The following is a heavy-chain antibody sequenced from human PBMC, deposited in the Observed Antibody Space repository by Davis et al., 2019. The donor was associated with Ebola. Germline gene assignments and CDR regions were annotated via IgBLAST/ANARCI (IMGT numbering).Heavy chain of an antibody. Sequence: GGSLRLSCVVSGFTFRDYWMTWVRLAPGKGLEWVGNINRDGRDKNYVDFVKGRITISRDNAKNSVHLQMNSLRAEDTAVCYCVRDDRTQFLFDYWGQGTLVTVSS. V-gene: IGHV3-7*03. CDR2: INRDGRDK. J-gene: IGHJ4*02. CDR3: VRDDRTQFLFDY. D-gene: IGHD5-24*01. CDR1: GFTFRDYW.